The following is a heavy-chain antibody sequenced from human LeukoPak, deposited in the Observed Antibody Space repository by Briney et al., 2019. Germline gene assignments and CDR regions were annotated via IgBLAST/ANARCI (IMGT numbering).Heavy chain of an antibody. Sequence: QPGGSLRLSCAASGFTVSRNYMSWVRQAPGKGLEWVSVIYSGGSTYYADSVKGRFTISRDNSKNTLYLQMNSLRAEDTAVYYCASGSGSYRTPYYYMDVWGTGTTVTVSS. CDR3: ASGSGSYRTPYYYMDV. CDR1: GFTVSRNY. D-gene: IGHD3-10*01. CDR2: IYSGGST. J-gene: IGHJ6*03. V-gene: IGHV3-53*01.